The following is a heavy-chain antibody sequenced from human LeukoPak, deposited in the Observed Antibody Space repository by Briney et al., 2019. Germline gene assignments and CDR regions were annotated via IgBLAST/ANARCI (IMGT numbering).Heavy chain of an antibody. CDR1: GFXFSSYA. D-gene: IGHD1-26*01. V-gene: IGHV3-23*01. Sequence: GGSLRLSCAASGFXFSSYAMSWVRQAPGKGLEWVSSISGSGGSTYYADSVKGRFTISRDNSKNTLYLQMNSLRAEDTAVYYCAKDPDIVGATTPDYWGQGTLVTVSS. CDR2: ISGSGGST. CDR3: AKDPDIVGATTPDY. J-gene: IGHJ4*02.